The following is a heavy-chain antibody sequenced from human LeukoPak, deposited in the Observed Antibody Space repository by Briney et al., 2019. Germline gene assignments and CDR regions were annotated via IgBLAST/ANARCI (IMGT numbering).Heavy chain of an antibody. CDR1: GFTFSSHS. Sequence: GGSLRLSCAASGFTFSSHSMNWVRQAPGKGLEWVSYISSSSSTIYYADSVKGRFTISRDNAQNSLYLQMNSLRDEDTAVYYCARGLRLYSGYDFLRYWGQGTLVTVSS. V-gene: IGHV3-48*02. D-gene: IGHD5-12*01. CDR3: ARGLRLYSGYDFLRY. CDR2: ISSSSSTI. J-gene: IGHJ4*02.